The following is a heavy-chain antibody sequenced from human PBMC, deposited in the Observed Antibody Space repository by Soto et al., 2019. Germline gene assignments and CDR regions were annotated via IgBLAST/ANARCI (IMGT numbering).Heavy chain of an antibody. Sequence: GASVKVSCKASGGTFSSYAINWVRQAPGQGLEWMGRIIPIVDIPNYAQKFQGRVTITADKSTSTAYMEVSSLRSDDTAVYYCARDLADYYDDSNTPYNAFDIWGHGTLVTVS. CDR1: GGTFSSYA. D-gene: IGHD3-22*01. J-gene: IGHJ3*02. CDR2: IIPIVDIP. V-gene: IGHV1-69*04. CDR3: ARDLADYYDDSNTPYNAFDI.